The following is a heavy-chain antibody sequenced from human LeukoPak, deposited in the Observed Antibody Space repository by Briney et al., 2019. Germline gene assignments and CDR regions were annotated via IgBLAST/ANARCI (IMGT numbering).Heavy chain of an antibody. D-gene: IGHD3-22*01. V-gene: IGHV4-4*07. CDR2: IYSSGST. CDR1: GGSINNYY. Sequence: SETLSLTCTVSGGSINNYYWSWIRQPAGKGLEWIGLIYSSGSTSYNPSLKSRVTMSVDTSKKQSSLRLSPVTAADTAVYYCARTPIYYFDNSGYYNWGQGTLVTVSS. CDR3: ARTPIYYFDNSGYYN. J-gene: IGHJ4*02.